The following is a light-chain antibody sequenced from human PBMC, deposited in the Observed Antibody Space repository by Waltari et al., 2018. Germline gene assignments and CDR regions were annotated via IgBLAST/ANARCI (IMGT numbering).Light chain of an antibody. V-gene: IGKV1-5*03. J-gene: IGKJ2*01. CDR1: QSVGTW. Sequence: DIQMTQSPSTLSASVGDRVTISCRASQSVGTWLAWYKQKPGKGPKLLSYMASSLEGGVPSRVSGSGSATDFTRTISSLQPDDFATYSCQQYSSFSTFGQGTKV. CDR3: QQYSSFST. CDR2: MAS.